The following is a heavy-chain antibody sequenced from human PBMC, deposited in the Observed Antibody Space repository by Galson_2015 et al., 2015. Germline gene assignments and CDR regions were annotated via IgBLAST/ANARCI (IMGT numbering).Heavy chain of an antibody. CDR1: GGSFSGYY. V-gene: IGHV4-34*01. CDR2: INHSGST. CDR3: ARDRLIVVVTASHSPPGYYGMDV. D-gene: IGHD2-21*02. J-gene: IGHJ6*02. Sequence: ETLSLTCAVYGGSFSGYYWSWIRQPPGKGLEWIGEINHSGSTNYNPSLKSRVTISVDTSKNQFSLKLSSVTAADTAVYYCARDRLIVVVTASHSPPGYYGMDVWGQGTTVTVSS.